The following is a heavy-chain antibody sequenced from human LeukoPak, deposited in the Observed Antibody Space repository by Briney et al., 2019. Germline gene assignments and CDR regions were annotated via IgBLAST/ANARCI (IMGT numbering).Heavy chain of an antibody. CDR1: SGSISGHY. D-gene: IGHD6-13*01. CDR3: AREIRRAEAGYFDY. Sequence: SETLSLTCSVSSGSISGHYWTWIRQPAGKGPEYIERIYYSGTPNYNPSLKSRVTMSVDTSKNQFSLKVNSVTAADTAVYYCAREIRRAEAGYFDYWGQGTLATVSS. V-gene: IGHV4-4*07. J-gene: IGHJ4*02. CDR2: IYYSGTP.